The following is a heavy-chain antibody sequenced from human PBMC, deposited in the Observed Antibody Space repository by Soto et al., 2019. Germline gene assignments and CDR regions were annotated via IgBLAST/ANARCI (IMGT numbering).Heavy chain of an antibody. CDR3: ARGQWLDNY. D-gene: IGHD6-19*01. CDR1: GGSFSGYS. V-gene: IGHV4-34*01. J-gene: IGHJ4*02. CDR2: INHSGNT. Sequence: QVQLQQWGAGLLKPSETLSLTSAVYGGSFSGYSWSWIRHPPGKGLEWIGEINHSGNTNYNPSLESRITISVDTSKKQFSLKLSSVTAADTAVYYCARGQWLDNYWGQGTLVTVSS.